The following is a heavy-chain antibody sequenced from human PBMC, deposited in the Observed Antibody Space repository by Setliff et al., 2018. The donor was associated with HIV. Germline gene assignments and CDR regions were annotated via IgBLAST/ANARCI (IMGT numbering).Heavy chain of an antibody. Sequence: SETLSLTCTVSGGSISSGSYYWSWIRQPAGKGLEWIGHIYTSGSTNYNPSLKSRVTISVDTSKNQFSLKLSSVTAADTAVYYCARGDGTKYYYYYYMDVWGKGTTVTFSS. CDR3: ARGDGTKYYYYYYMDV. CDR2: IYTSGST. V-gene: IGHV4-61*09. CDR1: GGSISSGSYY. J-gene: IGHJ6*03. D-gene: IGHD1-7*01.